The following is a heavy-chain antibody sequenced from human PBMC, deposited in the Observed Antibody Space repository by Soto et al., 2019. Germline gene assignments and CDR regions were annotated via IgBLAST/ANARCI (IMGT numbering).Heavy chain of an antibody. CDR2: IIPIFGTA. V-gene: IGHV1-69*13. J-gene: IGHJ3*02. CDR1: GGTFSSYA. CDR3: ARDAPYPNAFDI. Sequence: SVKVSCKASGGTFSSYAISWVRQAPGQGLEWMGGIIPIFGTANYAQKFQGRVTITADESTSTAYMELSSLRSEDTAMYYCARDAPYPNAFDIWGQGTMVTVSS.